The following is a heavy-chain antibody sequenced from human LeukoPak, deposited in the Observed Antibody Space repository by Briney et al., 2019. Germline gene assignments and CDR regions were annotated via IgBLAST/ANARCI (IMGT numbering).Heavy chain of an antibody. V-gene: IGHV4-30-2*01. CDR2: IYHSGST. J-gene: IGHJ4*02. CDR1: GGSISSGGYS. CDR3: ARESRYGGNPRFDY. D-gene: IGHD4-23*01. Sequence: SQTLSLTGAVSGGSISSGGYSWSWIRQPPGKGLEWIGYIYHSGSTYYNPSLKSRVTISVDRSKNQFSLKLSSVTAADTAVYYCARESRYGGNPRFDYWGQGTLVTVSS.